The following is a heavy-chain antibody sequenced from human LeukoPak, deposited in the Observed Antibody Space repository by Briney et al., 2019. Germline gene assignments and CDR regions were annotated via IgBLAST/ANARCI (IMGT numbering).Heavy chain of an antibody. D-gene: IGHD6-13*01. CDR1: GFTFSSYW. V-gene: IGHV3-7*01. Sequence: GGSLRLSCAASGFTFSSYWMSWVRQAPGKGLEWVANIKQDGSEKYYVDFVKGRFTISRDNAKNSLYLQMNSLRAEDTAVYYCARGITAAGTIYDYYYYMDVWGKGTTVTVSS. CDR3: ARGITAAGTIYDYYYYMDV. CDR2: IKQDGSEK. J-gene: IGHJ6*03.